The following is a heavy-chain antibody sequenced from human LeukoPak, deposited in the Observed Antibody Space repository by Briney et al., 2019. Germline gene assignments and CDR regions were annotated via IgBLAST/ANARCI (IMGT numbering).Heavy chain of an antibody. J-gene: IGHJ4*02. Sequence: GGSLRLSCAASGFTFSSYSMNWVRQAPGKGLEWVSSISSSSSCIYYADSVKGRFTISRDNAKNSLYLQMNSLRVEDTAVYYCARELVEIAAAATDYWGQGTLVTVSS. CDR3: ARELVEIAAAATDY. CDR1: GFTFSSYS. CDR2: ISSSSSCI. V-gene: IGHV3-21*01. D-gene: IGHD6-13*01.